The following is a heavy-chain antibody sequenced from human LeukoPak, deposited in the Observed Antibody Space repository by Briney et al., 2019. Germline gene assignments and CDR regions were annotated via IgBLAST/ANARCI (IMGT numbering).Heavy chain of an antibody. CDR1: GFSFSSYA. CDR2: ISGSGDTT. D-gene: IGHD1-26*01. J-gene: IGHJ4*02. V-gene: IGHV3-23*01. CDR3: ARAGGSYYDY. Sequence: GGSLRLSCAAPGFSFSSYAMSWVRQAPGKGLEWVSAISGSGDTTYYADSVKGRFTISRDNSKNTLYVQMNSLRAEDTAVYYCARAGGSYYDYWGQGTLVTVSS.